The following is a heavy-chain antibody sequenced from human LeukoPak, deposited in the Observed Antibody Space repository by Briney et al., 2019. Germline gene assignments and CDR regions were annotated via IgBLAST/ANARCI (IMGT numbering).Heavy chain of an antibody. CDR3: ARGSARYFDWSSDDAFDI. CDR2: ISYDGSNN. J-gene: IGHJ3*02. V-gene: IGHV3-30*03. CDR1: GFTFSNNG. D-gene: IGHD3-9*01. Sequence: GRSLRLSCAASGFTFSNNGMHWVRQAPGKGLEWVAVISYDGSNNYYADSVKGRFTISRDNAKNSLYLQMNSLRAEDTAVYYCARGSARYFDWSSDDAFDIWGQGTMVTVSS.